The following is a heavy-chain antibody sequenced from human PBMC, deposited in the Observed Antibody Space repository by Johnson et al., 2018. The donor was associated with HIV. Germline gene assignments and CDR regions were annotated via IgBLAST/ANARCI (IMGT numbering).Heavy chain of an antibody. V-gene: IGHV3-30*04. CDR1: GFTFSSYA. J-gene: IGHJ3*02. Sequence: QVQLLESGGGVVQPGRSLRLSCAASGFTFSSYAMHWVRQAPGKGLEWVAVISYDGSNKYYADSVKGRFTISRDNSKNTLYLQMNSLRADDTAVYSCAKDHGGDYGDYVRTPDVFDIWGQGTVVTVS. CDR2: ISYDGSNK. D-gene: IGHD4-17*01. CDR3: AKDHGGDYGDYVRTPDVFDI.